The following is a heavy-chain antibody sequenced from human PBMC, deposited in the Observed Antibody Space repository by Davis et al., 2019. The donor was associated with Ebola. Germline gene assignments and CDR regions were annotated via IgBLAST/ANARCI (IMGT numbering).Heavy chain of an antibody. CDR1: GYTFTGYY. D-gene: IGHD4-23*01. CDR3: ARITLVGYYFDY. J-gene: IGHJ4*02. CDR2: INPNSGGT. Sequence: AASVKVSCKASGYTFTGYYMHWVRQAPGQGPDWLGWINPNSGGTNYAQKFQGCVTMTRDTSISTAYMELSRLRSDDTAVYYCARITLVGYYFDYWGQGTLVTVSS. V-gene: IGHV1-2*04.